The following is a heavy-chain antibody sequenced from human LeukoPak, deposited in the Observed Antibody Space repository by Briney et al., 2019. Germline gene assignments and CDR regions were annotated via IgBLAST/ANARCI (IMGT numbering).Heavy chain of an antibody. CDR2: IKNRPDGGTT. CDR1: GFTFSEAW. CDR3: TTDIWTYSARDY. V-gene: IGHV3-15*01. Sequence: GGSLRLSCAASGFTFSEAWMNWVRQAPGKGLEWCGHIKNRPDGGTTDYAAPVEGRFTISRDDSKNTLYLQMNGLKTEDTAVYYCTTDIWTYSARDYWGQGTLVTVSS. J-gene: IGHJ4*02. D-gene: IGHD3/OR15-3a*01.